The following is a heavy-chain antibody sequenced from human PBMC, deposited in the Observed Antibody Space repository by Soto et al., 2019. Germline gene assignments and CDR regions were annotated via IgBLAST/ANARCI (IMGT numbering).Heavy chain of an antibody. V-gene: IGHV4-59*01. J-gene: IGHJ6*02. CDR1: GGSISSYY. D-gene: IGHD7-27*01. CDR3: AREGLTGTYRLYYYYGMDV. Sequence: QVQLQESGPGLVKPSETLSLTCTVSGGSISSYYWSWIRQPPGKGLEWIGYIYYSGSTNYNPSLKSRRTNTGGTSKKQVPLKVNPLAAADQALYYLAREGLTGTYRLYYYYGMDVWGQGTTVTVSS. CDR2: IYYSGST.